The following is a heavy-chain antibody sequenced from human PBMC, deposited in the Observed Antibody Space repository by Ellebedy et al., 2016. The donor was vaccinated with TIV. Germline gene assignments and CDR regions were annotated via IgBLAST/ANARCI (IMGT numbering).Heavy chain of an antibody. V-gene: IGHV4-61*01. J-gene: IGHJ3*02. CDR1: GGSVSSGSYY. CDR2: IYYSGST. Sequence: SETLSLTCTVSGGSVSSGSYYWSWIRQPPGKGLEWIGYIYYSGSTNYNPSLKSRVTISVDTSKNQFSLKLSSVTAADTAVYYCARGVYYQGAFDIWGQGTMVTVSS. CDR3: ARGVYYQGAFDI. D-gene: IGHD3-10*01.